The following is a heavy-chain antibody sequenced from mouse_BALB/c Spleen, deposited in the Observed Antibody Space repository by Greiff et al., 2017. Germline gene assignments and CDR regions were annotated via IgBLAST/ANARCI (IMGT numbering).Heavy chain of an antibody. CDR2: ISNGGGST. CDR3: ARVYGLYYAMDY. CDR1: GFTFSSYT. Sequence: EVQVVESGGGLVQPGGSLKLSCAASGFTFSSYTMSWVRQTPEKRLEWVAYISNGGGSTYYPDTVKGRFTISRDNAKNTLYLQMSSLKSEDTAMYYCARVYGLYYAMDYWGQGTSVTVSS. D-gene: IGHD1-2*01. J-gene: IGHJ4*01. V-gene: IGHV5-12-2*01.